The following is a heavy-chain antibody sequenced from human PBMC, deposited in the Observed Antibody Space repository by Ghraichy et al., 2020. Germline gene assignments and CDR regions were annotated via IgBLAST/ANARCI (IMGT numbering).Heavy chain of an antibody. V-gene: IGHV4-4*07. CDR2: VSTTGNP. Sequence: SETLSLTCIVSGGSMFGYYWSWIRQPAGKGLEWIGRVSTTGNPNYCPSLKSRVAMSLDTSKSHFSLRLSSVTAADTAVYYCARSTSLHPFDFWGQGTLVAGSS. CDR1: GGSMFGYY. J-gene: IGHJ4*02. CDR3: ARSTSLHPFDF.